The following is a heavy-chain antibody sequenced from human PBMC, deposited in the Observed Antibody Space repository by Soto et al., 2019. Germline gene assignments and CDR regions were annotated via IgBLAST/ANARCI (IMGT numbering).Heavy chain of an antibody. CDR1: GGSFSTRGYY. Sequence: QLLLQESGPGLVKPSETLSLTCSVSGGSFSTRGYYWAWIRQPPGQGLEWFGSINYSGGTYYNRCLKTRVTTFVATSQNQFSLKLSSMTAADTAVDYCARTDLSGFDVFDSWGQGTLVTASS. D-gene: IGHD5-12*01. J-gene: IGHJ4*02. CDR3: ARTDLSGFDVFDS. CDR2: INYSGGT. V-gene: IGHV4-39*01.